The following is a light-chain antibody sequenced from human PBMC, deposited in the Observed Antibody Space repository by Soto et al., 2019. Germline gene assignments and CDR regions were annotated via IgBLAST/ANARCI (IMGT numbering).Light chain of an antibody. Sequence: IQLTQSPSSLAASVGDRGTITCRASQGISSYLAWYQQKPGKAPKLLIYAASTLQSGVPSRFSGSGSGTDFTLTISSLQPEDFATYYCQQLNSYRFGGGTKVEIK. V-gene: IGKV1-9*01. CDR2: AAS. CDR3: QQLNSYR. CDR1: QGISSY. J-gene: IGKJ4*01.